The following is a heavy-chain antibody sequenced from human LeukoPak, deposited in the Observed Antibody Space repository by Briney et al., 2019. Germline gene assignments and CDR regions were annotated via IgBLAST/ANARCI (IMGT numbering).Heavy chain of an antibody. Sequence: GGSLRLSCAASGFTFSSYAMHWVRQAPGKGLEFVSAISSNGGSTYYANSVKGRFTISRDNSKNTLYLQMGSLRAEDMAVYYCARVRCSGGSCSRDYYYYMDVWGKGTTVTVSS. D-gene: IGHD2-15*01. CDR3: ARVRCSGGSCSRDYYYYMDV. CDR1: GFTFSSYA. J-gene: IGHJ6*03. CDR2: ISSNGGST. V-gene: IGHV3-64*01.